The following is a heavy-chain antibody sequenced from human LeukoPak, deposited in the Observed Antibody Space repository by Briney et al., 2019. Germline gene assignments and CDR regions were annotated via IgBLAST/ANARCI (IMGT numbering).Heavy chain of an antibody. CDR1: GYTFTGYY. CDR3: ARDRGAAAELDY. D-gene: IGHD6-13*01. Sequence: ASVKVSCKGSGYTFTGYYMHWVRQAPGQGLEWMGWINPNSGGTNYAQKFRGRVTMTRDTSISTAYMELSRLRSDDTAMYYCARDRGAAAELDYWGQGTLVTVSS. V-gene: IGHV1-2*02. J-gene: IGHJ4*02. CDR2: INPNSGGT.